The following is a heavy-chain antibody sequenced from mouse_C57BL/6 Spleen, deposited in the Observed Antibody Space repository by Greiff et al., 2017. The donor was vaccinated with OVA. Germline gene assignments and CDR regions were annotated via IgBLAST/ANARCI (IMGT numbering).Heavy chain of an antibody. J-gene: IGHJ4*01. D-gene: IGHD4-1*01. Sequence: QVQLQQPGAELVKPGASVKLSCKASGYTFTSYWMHWVKQRPGQGLEWIGMIHHNSGSTNYNEKFKSKATLTVDKSSSTAYMQLSSLTSEDSAVYYCAREAGIYYAMDYWGQGTSVTVSS. V-gene: IGHV1-64*01. CDR1: GYTFTSYW. CDR3: AREAGIYYAMDY. CDR2: IHHNSGST.